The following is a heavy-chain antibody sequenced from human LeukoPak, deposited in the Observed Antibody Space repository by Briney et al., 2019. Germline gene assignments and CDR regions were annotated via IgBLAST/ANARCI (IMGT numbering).Heavy chain of an antibody. CDR1: GYTFTSYG. CDR3: ARDLAGFALRPSNFDY. D-gene: IGHD3-10*01. Sequence: GASVKVSCKASGYTFTSYGISWVRQAPGQGLEWMGWISAYNGNTNYAQKLQGRVTTTTDTSTSTAYMELRSLRSDDTAVYYCARDLAGFALRPSNFDYWGQGTLVTVSS. CDR2: ISAYNGNT. J-gene: IGHJ4*02. V-gene: IGHV1-18*01.